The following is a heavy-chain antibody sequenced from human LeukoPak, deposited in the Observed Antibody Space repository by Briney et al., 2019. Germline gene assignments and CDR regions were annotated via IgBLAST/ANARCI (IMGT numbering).Heavy chain of an antibody. V-gene: IGHV3-21*01. J-gene: IGHJ6*03. CDR3: ARQAVLGVATTDYYYMDV. CDR2: ISSSSSYI. D-gene: IGHD5-12*01. CDR1: GFTFSSYS. Sequence: GGSLRLSCAASGFTFSSYSMNWVRQAPGKGLEWVSSISSSSSYIYYADSVKGRFTISRDNAKNSLYLQINSLRAEDTAVYYCARQAVLGVATTDYYYMDVWGKGTTVTVSS.